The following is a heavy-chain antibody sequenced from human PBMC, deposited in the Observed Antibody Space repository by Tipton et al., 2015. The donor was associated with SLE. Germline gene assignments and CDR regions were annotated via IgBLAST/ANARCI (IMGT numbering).Heavy chain of an antibody. D-gene: IGHD3-22*01. CDR3: ARAPYYDSSGLPYYYYMDV. J-gene: IGHJ6*03. CDR2: IYYSGST. Sequence: LRLSCTVSGGSISSGGYYWSWIRQHPGKGLEWIGYIYYSGSTYYNPSLKSRVTISVDTSKNQFSLKLSSVTAADTAVYYCARAPYYDSSGLPYYYYMDVWGKGTTVTVSS. V-gene: IGHV4-31*03. CDR1: GGSISSGGYY.